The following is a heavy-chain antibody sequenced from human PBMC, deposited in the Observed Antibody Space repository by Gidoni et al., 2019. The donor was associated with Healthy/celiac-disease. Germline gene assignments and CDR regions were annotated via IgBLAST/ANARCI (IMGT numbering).Heavy chain of an antibody. Sequence: EVQRLESGGGLVQPGGSLRRSCAASGLHCSSSAMSWVRQAPGEGLEWVAAISGSGGSTYYADSVKGRFTISRDNSKNTLYLQMNSLRAEDTAVYYCAKGEGSGPLYFQHWGQGTLVTVSS. J-gene: IGHJ1*01. CDR1: GLHCSSSA. D-gene: IGHD6-19*01. CDR3: AKGEGSGPLYFQH. V-gene: IGHV3-23*01. CDR2: ISGSGGST.